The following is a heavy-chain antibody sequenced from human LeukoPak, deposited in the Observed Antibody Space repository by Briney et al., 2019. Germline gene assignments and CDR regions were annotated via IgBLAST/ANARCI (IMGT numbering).Heavy chain of an antibody. J-gene: IGHJ4*02. D-gene: IGHD1-1*01. V-gene: IGHV3-64D*09. Sequence: GGSLRLSCSASGFTFSAYAMYWVRQAPGKGLEYVSGISSNGGSSFYADSVEGRFTISRDNSKNTLYLQMSSLRAEDTAAYYCVKITSVTGGDCWGQGTRLTVSS. CDR3: VKITSVTGGDC. CDR2: ISSNGGSS. CDR1: GFTFSAYA.